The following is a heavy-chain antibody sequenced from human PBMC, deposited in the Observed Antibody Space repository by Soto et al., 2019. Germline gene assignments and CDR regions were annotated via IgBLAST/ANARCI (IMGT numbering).Heavy chain of an antibody. D-gene: IGHD1-1*01. Sequence: EVQLLESGGGLVQPGGSLRLSCAASGFTFSSYAMSWVRQAPGKGLEWVSAISGSGGSTYYADSVKGRFTISRDNSKNTLYLQMNSLRAEDTAVYYCAKDRRYNWNDVPYYFDSWGQGTLVTVSS. V-gene: IGHV3-23*01. CDR3: AKDRRYNWNDVPYYFDS. J-gene: IGHJ4*02. CDR2: ISGSGGST. CDR1: GFTFSSYA.